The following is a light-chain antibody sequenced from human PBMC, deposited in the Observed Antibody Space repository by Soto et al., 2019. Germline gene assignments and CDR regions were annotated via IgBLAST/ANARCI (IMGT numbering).Light chain of an antibody. J-gene: IGKJ2*01. Sequence: EIVMTQSPASLSVSPGYGATLSCRASQSVASNVAWYQQEPGQGPRLLIHGASTRAVGVQARFSGSGSGTDFTLTISSLQSEDFAVYYCQQYHNWPPQYTFGQGTKLQIK. CDR3: QQYHNWPPQYT. CDR2: GAS. V-gene: IGKV3-15*01. CDR1: QSVASN.